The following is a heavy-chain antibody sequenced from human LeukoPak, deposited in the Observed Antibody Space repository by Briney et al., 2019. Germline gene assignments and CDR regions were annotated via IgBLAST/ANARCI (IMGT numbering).Heavy chain of an antibody. CDR2: ISAYNGNT. CDR1: GYTFTSYG. D-gene: IGHD3-22*01. J-gene: IGHJ4*02. CDR3: TTREGSSGYYDY. V-gene: IGHV1-18*01. Sequence: ASVKVSCKASGYTFTSYGISWVRQAPGQGLEWMGWISAYNGNTNYAQKLQGRVTMTTDTSTSTAYMELRSMRSDDTAVYYCTTREGSSGYYDYWGQGTLVTVSS.